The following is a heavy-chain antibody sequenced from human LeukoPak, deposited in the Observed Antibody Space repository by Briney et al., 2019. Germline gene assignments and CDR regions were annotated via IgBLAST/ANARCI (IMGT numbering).Heavy chain of an antibody. CDR3: ARGDYDFWSGFQYFDY. D-gene: IGHD3-3*01. Sequence: ASVKVSCKASGYTFTGCYMHWVRQAPGQGLEWMGWINPNSGGTNYAQKFQGRVTMTRDTSISTAYMELSRLRSDDTAVYYCARGDYDFWSGFQYFDYWGQGTLVTVSS. V-gene: IGHV1-2*02. CDR2: INPNSGGT. CDR1: GYTFTGCY. J-gene: IGHJ4*02.